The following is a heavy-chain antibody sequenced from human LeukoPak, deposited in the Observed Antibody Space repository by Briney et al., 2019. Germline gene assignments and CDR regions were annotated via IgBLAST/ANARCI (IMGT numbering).Heavy chain of an antibody. CDR2: IYSGGST. CDR1: GFTVSSNY. J-gene: IGHJ4*02. CDR3: ARITIFGVVSPNFDY. D-gene: IGHD3-3*01. V-gene: IGHV3-53*01. Sequence: PGGSLRLSCAASGFTVSSNYMSWVRQAPGKGLEWVSVIYSGGSTYYADSVKGRFTISRDNSKNTLYLQMNSLRAEDTAVYYCARITIFGVVSPNFDYWGQGTLVTVSS.